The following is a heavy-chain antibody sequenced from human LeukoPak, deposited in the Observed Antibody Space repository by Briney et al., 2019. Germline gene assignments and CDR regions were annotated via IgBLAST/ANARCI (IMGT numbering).Heavy chain of an antibody. CDR1: GYTFINFY. D-gene: IGHD3-9*01. V-gene: IGHV1-8*01. CDR2: MNPNSGNI. J-gene: IGHJ4*02. CDR3: ARREYDILTGYSSFDY. Sequence: ASVKGSCKASGYTFINFYIKWVGQATGQGLEWVGWMNPNSGNIGFAQKFQGRVTMTRNTPISTAYMELSSLRSEDTAVYYCARREYDILTGYSSFDYWGQGTLVTVSS.